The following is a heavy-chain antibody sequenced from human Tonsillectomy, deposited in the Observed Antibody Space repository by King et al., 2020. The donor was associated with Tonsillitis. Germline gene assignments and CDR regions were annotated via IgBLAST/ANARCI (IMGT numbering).Heavy chain of an antibody. CDR2: ISSSGSTI. D-gene: IGHD3-22*01. CDR1: GFTFSSYE. J-gene: IGHJ3*02. Sequence: VQLVESGGGLVQPGGSLRLSCAASGFTFSSYEMNWVRQAPGKGLEWVSYISSSGSTIYYAYSVKGRFNISRDNAKNSLYLQMNSLRAEETAVYYCAREGIDYYDSSGYYRVDAFDIWGQGTMVTVSS. CDR3: AREGIDYYDSSGYYRVDAFDI. V-gene: IGHV3-48*03.